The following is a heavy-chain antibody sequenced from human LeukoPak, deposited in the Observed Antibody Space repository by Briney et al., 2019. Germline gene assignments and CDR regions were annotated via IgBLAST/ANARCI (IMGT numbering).Heavy chain of an antibody. CDR2: IYYSGSN. Sequence: SETLSLTCTVSGGSISSYYWSWIRQPPGKGREWIGYIYYSGSNNYNPSLKSRVTISVDTSKNQFSLTLSSVTAADTAVYYCARDAAYDSSGYYDYWGQGTLVTVSS. CDR3: ARDAAYDSSGYYDY. J-gene: IGHJ4*02. D-gene: IGHD3-22*01. CDR1: GGSISSYY. V-gene: IGHV4-59*01.